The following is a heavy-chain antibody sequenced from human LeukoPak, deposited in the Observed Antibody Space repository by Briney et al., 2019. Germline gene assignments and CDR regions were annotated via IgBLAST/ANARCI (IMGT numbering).Heavy chain of an antibody. CDR3: ARTPHSSGWYERMEV. CDR1: GFTFSSYS. CDR2: IRSVSSYI. J-gene: IGHJ6*02. D-gene: IGHD6-19*01. Sequence: GGSLRLSCAASGFTFSSYSMNWVRQAPGKGLEWVSSIRSVSSYIHYATLVKGRSTNSRDNTNNSLYLQTNSLRGEDTAVYYCARTPHSSGWYERMEVWGQGTTVTVSS. V-gene: IGHV3-21*01.